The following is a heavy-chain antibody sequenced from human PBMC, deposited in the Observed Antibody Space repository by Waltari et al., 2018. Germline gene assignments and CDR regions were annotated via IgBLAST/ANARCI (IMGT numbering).Heavy chain of an antibody. CDR3: ARRGRLSSYFFDY. D-gene: IGHD2-15*01. J-gene: IGHJ4*02. V-gene: IGHV4-38-2*01. CDR2: IYPGGDT. CDR1: GYSISGGDF. Sequence: QLHLQESGPGLLKPSETLSLTCAVSGYSISGGDFWGWVRQPPGKGLEWSGSIYPGGDTYFNPALKSRVTISVDKSKNQYSLNLRAMTAADTAVYYCARRGRLSSYFFDYWGQGTLVTVSS.